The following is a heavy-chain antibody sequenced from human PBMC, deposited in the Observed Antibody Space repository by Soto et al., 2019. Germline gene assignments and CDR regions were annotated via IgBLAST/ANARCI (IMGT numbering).Heavy chain of an antibody. CDR3: ATWAIAVGGEGF. V-gene: IGHV3-48*02. J-gene: IGHJ4*02. CDR1: VFSVSDYS. Sequence: PGGSLRLACTPSVFSVSDYSVNWVRQAPGKGLEWISYISSTGDLILYADSVKGRFTIARDIAKNSLYLQMDSLRDEDSAVYYCATWAIAVGGEGFWGPGTLVTVSS. D-gene: IGHD2-21*01. CDR2: ISSTGDLI.